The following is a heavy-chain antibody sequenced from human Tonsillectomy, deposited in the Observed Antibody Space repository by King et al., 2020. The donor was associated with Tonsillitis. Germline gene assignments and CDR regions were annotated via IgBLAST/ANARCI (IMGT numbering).Heavy chain of an antibody. CDR3: TRDPLTTASFDY. V-gene: IGHV3-73*01. CDR1: GFTFSGSA. CDR2: IRSKANSYAT. Sequence: VQLVESGGGLVQPGGSLKLSCAASGFTFSGSAMHWVRQASGKGLEWVGRIRSKANSYATAYAASVKGRFTISRDDSKNTAYLQMNSLKTEDTAVYYCTRDPLTTASFDYCGQGTLVSVSP. J-gene: IGHJ4*02. D-gene: IGHD4-11*01.